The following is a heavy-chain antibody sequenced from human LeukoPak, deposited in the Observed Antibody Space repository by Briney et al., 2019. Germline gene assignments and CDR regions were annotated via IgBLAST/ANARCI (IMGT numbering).Heavy chain of an antibody. D-gene: IGHD3-22*01. CDR2: IIPIFGTA. J-gene: IGHJ6*03. Sequence: ASVKVSCKASGGTFSSYAISWVRQAPGQGLEWMGGIIPIFGTANYAQKFQGRVTITTDESTSTAYMELSSLRSEDTAVYYCARGYYYHFYYYYYYMDVWGKGTTVTVSS. V-gene: IGHV1-69*05. CDR1: GGTFSSYA. CDR3: ARGYYYHFYYYYYYMDV.